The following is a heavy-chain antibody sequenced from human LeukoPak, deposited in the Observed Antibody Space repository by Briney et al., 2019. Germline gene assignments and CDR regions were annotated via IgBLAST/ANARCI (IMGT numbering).Heavy chain of an antibody. J-gene: IGHJ4*02. CDR2: IFYSGGT. V-gene: IGHV4-59*02. CDR3: ARGGVYDYGRIDS. Sequence: PSETLSLTCTVSGDSVSSHYWSWFRQPPGEGLEWIGNIFYSGGTNYNPSLKSRLTIWKDTSKNQFSLRLNSVTAADTAVYYCARGGVYDYGRIDSWGQGTLVTVSS. D-gene: IGHD4/OR15-4a*01. CDR1: GDSVSSHY.